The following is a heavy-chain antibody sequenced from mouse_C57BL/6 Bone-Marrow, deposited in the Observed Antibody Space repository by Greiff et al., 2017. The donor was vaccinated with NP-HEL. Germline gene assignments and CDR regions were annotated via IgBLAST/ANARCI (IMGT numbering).Heavy chain of an antibody. V-gene: IGHV5-17*01. CDR3: ARGSSYAWFAY. J-gene: IGHJ3*01. D-gene: IGHD1-1*01. CDR1: GFTFSDYG. CDR2: ISSGSSTI. Sequence: VQLQESGGGLVKPGGSLKLSCAASGFTFSDYGMHWVRQAPEKGLEWVAYISSGSSTIYYADTVKGRFTISRDNAKNTLFLQMTSLRSEDTAMYYCARGSSYAWFAYWGQGTLVTVSA.